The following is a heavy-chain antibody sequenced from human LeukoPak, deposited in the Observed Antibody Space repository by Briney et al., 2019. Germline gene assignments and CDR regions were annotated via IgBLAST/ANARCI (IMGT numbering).Heavy chain of an antibody. D-gene: IGHD2-15*01. Sequence: PGGSLRLSCAASGITFSSYEMNWVRQAPGKGLQWVSYISSSGSTIYCADSVKGRFTISRDNAKNSLYLQMNSLRAEDTAVYYCASELEAAFLFGFDYWGQGTPVTVSS. V-gene: IGHV3-48*03. J-gene: IGHJ4*02. CDR2: ISSSGSTI. CDR1: GITFSSYE. CDR3: ASELEAAFLFGFDY.